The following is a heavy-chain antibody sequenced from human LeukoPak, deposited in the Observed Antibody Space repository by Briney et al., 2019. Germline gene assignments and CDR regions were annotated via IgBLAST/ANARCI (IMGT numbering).Heavy chain of an antibody. D-gene: IGHD3-22*01. CDR1: GFTFGDYY. Sequence: PGGSLRLSCTASGFTFGDYYMNWVRQAPGRGLEWVGFIRSKVYGGTTEYAAPVKGRFTIPRDDSKSIAYLQMNSLKTEDTAVYYCTASGYYSLTDYWGQGTLVTVSS. V-gene: IGHV3-49*04. J-gene: IGHJ4*02. CDR3: TASGYYSLTDY. CDR2: IRSKVYGGTT.